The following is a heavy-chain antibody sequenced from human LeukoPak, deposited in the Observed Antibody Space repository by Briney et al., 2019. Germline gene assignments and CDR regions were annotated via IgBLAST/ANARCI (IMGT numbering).Heavy chain of an antibody. CDR3: ARLGNWEGRRYFDY. Sequence: PSETLSLTCSVSGGSITGYSWSWIRQTPGKGLEWIGYIYYSGSTNYNPSLKSRVTISVDTSKNQFSLKLSSVTAADTAVYYCARLGNWEGRRYFDYWGQGTLVTVSS. CDR1: GGSITGYS. D-gene: IGHD7-27*01. V-gene: IGHV4-59*08. CDR2: IYYSGST. J-gene: IGHJ4*02.